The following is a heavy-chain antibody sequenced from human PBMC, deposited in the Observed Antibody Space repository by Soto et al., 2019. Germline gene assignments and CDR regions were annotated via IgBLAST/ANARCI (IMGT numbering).Heavy chain of an antibody. CDR2: INSDGNST. J-gene: IGHJ4*02. CDR3: ARGRHHFDY. Sequence: EVQLVESGGGLVQPGGSLRLSCAASGFTFSPFWMHWVRQVPGKGPVWVSRINSDGNSTSYADSVKGRFTISRDNAKNTPDLQMNSLRAEDTAVYYCARGRHHFDYWGQGTLVTVSS. V-gene: IGHV3-74*01. CDR1: GFTFSPFW.